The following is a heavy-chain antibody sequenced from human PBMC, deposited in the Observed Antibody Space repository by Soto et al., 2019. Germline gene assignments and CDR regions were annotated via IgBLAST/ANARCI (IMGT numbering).Heavy chain of an antibody. CDR3: TTAPGQWLNYYGMDV. D-gene: IGHD6-19*01. J-gene: IGHJ6*02. Sequence: PGGSLRLSCAASGFTFSNAWMSWVRQAPGKGLEWVGRIKSKTDGGTTDYAAPVKGRFTISRDDSKNTLYLQMNSLKTEDTAVYYCTTAPGQWLNYYGMDVWGQGTTVTVSS. CDR1: GFTFSNAW. V-gene: IGHV3-15*01. CDR2: IKSKTDGGTT.